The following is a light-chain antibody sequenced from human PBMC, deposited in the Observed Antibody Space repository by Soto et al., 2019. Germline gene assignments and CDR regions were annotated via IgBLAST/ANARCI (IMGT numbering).Light chain of an antibody. CDR1: QSVSGY. Sequence: EIVLTQSAATLSLSPGNRATLSCRASQSVSGYLAWYQQKPGQAPRLLIYDASNRATGIPARFSGSGSGTDFPLPIPILEPEDFAVYYCQQRSHLPSTFGGGTKVQI. J-gene: IGKJ4*01. CDR2: DAS. CDR3: QQRSHLPST. V-gene: IGKV3-11*01.